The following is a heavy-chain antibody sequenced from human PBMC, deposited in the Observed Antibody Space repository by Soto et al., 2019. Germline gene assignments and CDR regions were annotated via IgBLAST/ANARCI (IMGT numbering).Heavy chain of an antibody. CDR2: ISSSGDRI. Sequence: VQLVESGGGLVSPGGSLTLSCVGSGFRFSDHSMHWVRRAPGTGLQWLSYISSSGDRIHYADPVRGRFTVSRDNAKNSLFLRMNSLRDDDTAMYYCARLPKGSLVTAWGQGTLVTVSS. CDR3: ARLPKGSLVTA. V-gene: IGHV3-48*02. D-gene: IGHD2-21*02. J-gene: IGHJ4*02. CDR1: GFRFSDHS.